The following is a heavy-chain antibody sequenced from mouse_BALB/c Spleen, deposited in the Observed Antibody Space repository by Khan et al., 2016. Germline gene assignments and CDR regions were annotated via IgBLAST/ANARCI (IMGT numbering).Heavy chain of an antibody. CDR1: WYTFTNYG. D-gene: IGHD2-12*01. Sequence: LVQSVPELMKPGETVKISCKASWYTFTNYGMNWVKQAPGKGLKWMGWINTYTGEPTYADDFKGRFAFSLETSASTAYLQINNLKNEDMTTYFCARTYYSYWYFDVWGAGTTVTVSS. CDR3: ARTYYSYWYFDV. CDR2: INTYTGEP. V-gene: IGHV9-1*02. J-gene: IGHJ1*01.